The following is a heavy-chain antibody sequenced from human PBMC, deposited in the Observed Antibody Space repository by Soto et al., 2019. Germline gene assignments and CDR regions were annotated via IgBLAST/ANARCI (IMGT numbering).Heavy chain of an antibody. CDR2: IRNTGDDT. J-gene: IGHJ5*02. CDR1: GFTFKNYA. D-gene: IGHD1-20*01. Sequence: DVQLLESGGALIHPGESLRLSCVTSGFTFKNYAMAWVRQAPGEGLEWVSSIRNTGDDTFYAASVKGRFTISRDKSGNTVYLPINRARVDATAIYDCARGARIDGHNWYGWLAPGGQGARVTVSS. V-gene: IGHV3-23*01. CDR3: ARGARIDGHNWYGWLAP.